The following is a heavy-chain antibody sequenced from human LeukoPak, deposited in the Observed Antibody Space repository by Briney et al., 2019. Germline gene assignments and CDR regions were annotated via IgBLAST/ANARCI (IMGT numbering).Heavy chain of an antibody. D-gene: IGHD6-13*01. J-gene: IGHJ3*02. CDR2: INPNSCRT. Sequence: ASVKVSCKASGYTFTGYYMHWVRQAPGQGPEGMGWINPNSCRTNYAQKFQGSVTMTRDTSISSAYMELSRLRSDDTAVYYCASPNWVGPIAGDAFDIWGQGTMVTVSS. CDR1: GYTFTGYY. V-gene: IGHV1-2*02. CDR3: ASPNWVGPIAGDAFDI.